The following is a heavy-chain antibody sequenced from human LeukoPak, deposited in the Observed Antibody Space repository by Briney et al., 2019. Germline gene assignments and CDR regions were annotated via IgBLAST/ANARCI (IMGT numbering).Heavy chain of an antibody. V-gene: IGHV1-2*02. Sequence: ASVKVSCKASGYTFSGYYMYWVRQAPGQGLEWVGWINPNSGGTNYAQKFQGRVTMTRDTSISTAYMELSRLLSGDTAVYYCARAAPNYCSGGSCYWFDPWGQGTLVTVSS. CDR3: ARAAPNYCSGGSCYWFDP. CDR2: INPNSGGT. CDR1: GYTFSGYY. J-gene: IGHJ5*02. D-gene: IGHD2-15*01.